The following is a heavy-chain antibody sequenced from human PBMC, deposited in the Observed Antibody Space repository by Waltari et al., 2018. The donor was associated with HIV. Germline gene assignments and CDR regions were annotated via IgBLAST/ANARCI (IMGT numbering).Heavy chain of an antibody. CDR1: GFTFSDAA. J-gene: IGHJ4*02. V-gene: IGHV3-23*01. Sequence: VQLLESGGGLVQQGGSLRIPCAAAGFTFSDAAMHWVRPPAGKGLEWVSAITPSADSTYYTDSVKGRFTISRDNSKNTLYLQMDSLRADDTAVYYCAKGGDYDCWGLGTLVTVSS. CDR2: ITPSADST. D-gene: IGHD4-17*01. CDR3: AKGGDYDC.